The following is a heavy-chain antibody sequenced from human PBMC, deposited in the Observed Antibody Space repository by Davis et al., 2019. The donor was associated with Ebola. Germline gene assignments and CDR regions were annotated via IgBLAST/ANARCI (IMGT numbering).Heavy chain of an antibody. CDR1: GYTFTGYY. J-gene: IGHJ4*02. V-gene: IGHV1-2*06. Sequence: ASVKVSCKASGYTFTGYYMHWVRQASGQGLEWMGRINPNSGGTNYAQKFQGRVTMTRDTSISTAYMELSRLRSDDTAVYYCAKAPCSGGSCYPSYWGQGTLVTVSS. CDR3: AKAPCSGGSCYPSY. D-gene: IGHD2-15*01. CDR2: INPNSGGT.